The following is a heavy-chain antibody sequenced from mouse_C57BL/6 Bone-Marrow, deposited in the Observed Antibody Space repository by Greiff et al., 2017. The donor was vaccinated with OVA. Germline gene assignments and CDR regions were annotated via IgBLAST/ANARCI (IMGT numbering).Heavy chain of an antibody. J-gene: IGHJ1*03. Sequence: EVKLMESGGGLVKPGGSLKLSCAASGFTFSDYGMHWVRQAPEKGLEWVAYISSGSSTIYYADTVKGRFTISRDNAKNTLFLQMTSLRSEDTAMYYSARRDYSNFYWYFAVWGTGTTVTVSP. CDR3: ARRDYSNFYWYFAV. CDR1: GFTFSDYG. V-gene: IGHV5-17*01. D-gene: IGHD2-5*01. CDR2: ISSGSSTI.